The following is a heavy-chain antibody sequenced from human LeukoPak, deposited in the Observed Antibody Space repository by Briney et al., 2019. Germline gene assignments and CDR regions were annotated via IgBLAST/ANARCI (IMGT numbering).Heavy chain of an antibody. CDR3: ASLDYDFWSGYSTHDY. V-gene: IGHV3-21*01. CDR1: GFTFSSYS. J-gene: IGHJ4*02. D-gene: IGHD3-3*01. Sequence: PGGSLRLSCAASGFTFSSYSMNWVRQAPGKGLEWVSSISSSSYIYYADSVKGRFTISRDNAKNSLYLQMNSLRAEDTAVYYCASLDYDFWSGYSTHDYWGQGTLVTVSS. CDR2: ISSSSYI.